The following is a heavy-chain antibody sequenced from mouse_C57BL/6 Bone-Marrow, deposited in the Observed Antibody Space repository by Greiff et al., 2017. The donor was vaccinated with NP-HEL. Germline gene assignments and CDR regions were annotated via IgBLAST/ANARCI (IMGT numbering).Heavy chain of an antibody. J-gene: IGHJ3*01. V-gene: IGHV1-59*01. CDR1: GYTFTSYW. CDR3: ARGNGYYLAWFAY. Sequence: QVQLKQPGAELVRPGTSVKLSCKASGYTFTSYWMHWVKQRPGQGLEWIGVIDPSDSYTNYNQKFKGKATLTVDTSSSTAYMQLSSLTSEDSAVYYCARGNGYYLAWFAYWGQGTLVTVSA. D-gene: IGHD2-3*01. CDR2: IDPSDSYT.